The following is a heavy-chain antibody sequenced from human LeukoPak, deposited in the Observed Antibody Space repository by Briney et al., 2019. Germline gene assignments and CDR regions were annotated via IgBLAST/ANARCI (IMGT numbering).Heavy chain of an antibody. CDR2: VYYSGSGST. V-gene: IGHV4-59*12. J-gene: IGHJ5*02. Sequence: SETLSLTCTVSGGSISPYYWSWIRQPPGKGLEWIGYVYYSGSGSTNHSPSLKSRVTISVDTSKNQFSLKLSSVTAADTAVYYCASADYDRSCWFDPWGQGTLVTVSS. CDR3: ASADYDRSCWFDP. CDR1: GGSISPYY. D-gene: IGHD3-16*01.